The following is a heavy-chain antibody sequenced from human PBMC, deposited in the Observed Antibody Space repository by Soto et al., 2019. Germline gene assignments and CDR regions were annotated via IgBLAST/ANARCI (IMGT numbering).Heavy chain of an antibody. J-gene: IGHJ5*02. Sequence: GASVKVSCKVSGYTLTELSMHWVRQAPGKGLEWMGGFDPEDGETIYAQKFQGRVTMTEDTSTDTAYMELSSLRSEDTAVYYCATDTSGSYYGNWFDPWGQGTLVTVSS. CDR3: ATDTSGSYYGNWFDP. D-gene: IGHD1-26*01. CDR1: GYTLTELS. CDR2: FDPEDGET. V-gene: IGHV1-24*01.